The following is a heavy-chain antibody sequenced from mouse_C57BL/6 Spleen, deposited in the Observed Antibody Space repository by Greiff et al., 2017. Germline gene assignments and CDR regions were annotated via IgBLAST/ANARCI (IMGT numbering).Heavy chain of an antibody. CDR1: GYAFTNYW. D-gene: IGHD2-3*01. J-gene: IGHJ2*01. CDR2: INPGSGGT. Sequence: QVQLQQSGAELVRPGTSVKVSCKASGYAFTNYWIEWVKQRPGQGLEWIGVINPGSGGTNYNEKFKGKATLTADKASSTAYMQLSILTSEDSAVFCCARRIYDGYYLDYWGQGTTLTVSS. CDR3: ARRIYDGYYLDY. V-gene: IGHV1-54*01.